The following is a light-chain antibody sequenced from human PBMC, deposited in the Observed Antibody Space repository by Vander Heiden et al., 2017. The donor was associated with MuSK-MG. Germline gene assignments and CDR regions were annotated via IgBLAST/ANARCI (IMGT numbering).Light chain of an antibody. CDR3: AAWDDSLSGWV. CDR2: RNN. V-gene: IGLV1-47*01. CDR1: SSNIGSNY. J-gene: IGLJ3*02. Sequence: QSVLTQPPSASGTPGQRVTISCSGSSSNIGSNYVYWYQQLPGTAPKLRIYRNNQRPSGVPDRFSGSKSGTSASLAISGLRSEDEADYYCAAWDDSLSGWVFGGGTKLTGL.